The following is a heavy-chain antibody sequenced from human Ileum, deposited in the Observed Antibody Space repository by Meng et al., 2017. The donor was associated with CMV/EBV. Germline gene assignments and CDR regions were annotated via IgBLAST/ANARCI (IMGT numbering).Heavy chain of an antibody. V-gene: IGHV3-7*01. Sequence: GGSLRLSCTASGFTFNTFCMSWVRQAPGKGLEWVANIKHDGSVKYFLGSVKGPFTISRDNAKNSLYLQMSTLRAEDKAVYYCARDGPRRNWYPYEYYYGLDVWGQGTTVTVSS. CDR1: GFTFNTFC. D-gene: IGHD6-13*01. CDR3: ARDGPRRNWYPYEYYYGLDV. CDR2: IKHDGSVK. J-gene: IGHJ6*02.